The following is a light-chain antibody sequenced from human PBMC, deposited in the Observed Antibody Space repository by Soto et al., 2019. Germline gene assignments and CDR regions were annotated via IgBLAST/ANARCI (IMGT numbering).Light chain of an antibody. J-gene: IGKJ1*01. V-gene: IGKV1-5*03. CDR2: KAS. Sequence: DIPIIQSPATLYGSVGDRVTIPCRASQTISSWLAWYQQKPGKAPKLLIYKASTLKSGVPSRFSGSGSGTEFTLTISSLQPDDFATYYCQQYNSYSFGQGTKVDLK. CDR3: QQYNSYS. CDR1: QTISSW.